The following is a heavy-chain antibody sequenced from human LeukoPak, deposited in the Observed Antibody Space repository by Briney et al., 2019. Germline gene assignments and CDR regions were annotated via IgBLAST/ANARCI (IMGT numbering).Heavy chain of an antibody. Sequence: ASVKVSCKASGGTFSSYAISWVRQAPGQGLEWMGGIIPIFGTANYAQKFQGRVTITTDESTSTAYMELSSLRSEDTAVYYCASGPSSGYYYEYFQHWGQGTLVTASS. V-gene: IGHV1-69*05. D-gene: IGHD3-22*01. CDR1: GGTFSSYA. CDR3: ASGPSSGYYYEYFQH. J-gene: IGHJ1*01. CDR2: IIPIFGTA.